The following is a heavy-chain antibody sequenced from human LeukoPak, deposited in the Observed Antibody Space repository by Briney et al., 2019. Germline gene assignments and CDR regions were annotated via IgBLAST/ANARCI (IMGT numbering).Heavy chain of an antibody. J-gene: IGHJ6*03. D-gene: IGHD1-26*01. Sequence: PGGSLRLSCAASGFSFSSYWMSWVRQAPGKGLEWVSSISSSSSYIYYADSVKGRFTISRDNAKNSLYLQMNSLRAEDTAVYYCARDPYSGSYGADYYYYMDVWGKGTTVTISS. V-gene: IGHV3-21*01. CDR3: ARDPYSGSYGADYYYYMDV. CDR2: ISSSSSYI. CDR1: GFSFSSYW.